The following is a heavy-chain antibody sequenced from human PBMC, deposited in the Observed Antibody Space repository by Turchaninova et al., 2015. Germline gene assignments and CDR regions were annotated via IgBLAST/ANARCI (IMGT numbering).Heavy chain of an antibody. D-gene: IGHD3-3*01. CDR1: GGSISSGGYY. J-gene: IGHJ3*02. V-gene: IGHV4-31*03. CDR2: IYYSGST. CDR3: ARTYYDFWSGYYKGDAFDI. Sequence: ESGPGLVKPSQTLSLTCTVSGGSISSGGYYWSWIRQHPGKGLEWIGYIYYSGSTYYNPSLKSRVTISVETSKNQFSRKLGSVTAADTAVYYWARTYYDFWSGYYKGDAFDIWGQGTMVTVSS.